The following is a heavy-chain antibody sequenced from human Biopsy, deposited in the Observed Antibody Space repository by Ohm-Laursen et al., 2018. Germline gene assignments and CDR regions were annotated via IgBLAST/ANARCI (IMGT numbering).Heavy chain of an antibody. CDR1: GDSVSNNF. Sequence: SETLSLTCTVSGDSVSNNFWTWIRQPPGKTLEWIAYKFYRGTTPYNPSLKGRVIVSVDPPKSQISLKLTSVTASDTAIYYCARLTRRGNIIFFDYWGQGTLVTVSS. D-gene: IGHD1-26*01. V-gene: IGHV4-59*08. J-gene: IGHJ4*02. CDR2: KFYRGTT. CDR3: ARLTRRGNIIFFDY.